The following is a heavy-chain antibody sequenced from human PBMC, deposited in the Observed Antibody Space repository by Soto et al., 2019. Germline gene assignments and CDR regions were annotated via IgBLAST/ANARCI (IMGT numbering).Heavy chain of an antibody. V-gene: IGHV3-23*01. CDR1: GFTFSSYA. CDR3: VSDYDYIWGSYRFYDY. CDR2: ISGSGGST. Sequence: GSLRLSCAASGFTFSSYAMSWVRQAPGKGLEWVSAISGSGGSTYYADSVKGRFTISRDNSKNTLYLQMNSLRAEDTAVYYCVSDYDYIWGSYRFYDYWGQGTLVTVSS. D-gene: IGHD3-16*02. J-gene: IGHJ4*02.